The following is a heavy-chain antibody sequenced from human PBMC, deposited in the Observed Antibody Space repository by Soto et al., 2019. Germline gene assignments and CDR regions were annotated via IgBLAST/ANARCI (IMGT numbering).Heavy chain of an antibody. V-gene: IGHV5-10-1*01. CDR2: IDPSDSYT. Sequence: GESLKISCKGSGYSFTGYWITWVRQMPGKGLEWMGKIDPSDSYTDYSPSFQGHVTISADKSISTAYLQWSSLKASDTAVYYCAKNTPPRISLVVTGVTWLDPGGKGTLVTVPS. D-gene: IGHD2-2*02. J-gene: IGHJ5*02. CDR1: GYSFTGYW. CDR3: AKNTPPRISLVVTGVTWLDP.